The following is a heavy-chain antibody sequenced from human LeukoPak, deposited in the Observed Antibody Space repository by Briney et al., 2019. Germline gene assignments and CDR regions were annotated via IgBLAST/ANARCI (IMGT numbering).Heavy chain of an antibody. CDR3: AKRARTWGVVPAATDY. Sequence: PGGSLRLSCAASGFTLSSYWMSWVRQAPGKGLEWVANIKEDGSEKYYVDSVKGRFTISRDNAKNSLYLQMNSLRVEDTAVYYCAKRARTWGVVPAATDYWGQGTLVTVSS. V-gene: IGHV3-7*01. CDR2: IKEDGSEK. CDR1: GFTLSSYW. J-gene: IGHJ4*02. D-gene: IGHD2-2*01.